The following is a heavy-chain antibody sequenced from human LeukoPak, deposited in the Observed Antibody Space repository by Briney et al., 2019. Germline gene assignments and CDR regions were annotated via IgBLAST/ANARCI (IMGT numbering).Heavy chain of an antibody. CDR1: GVFFSDYY. V-gene: IGHV4-34*01. Sequence: SEALSLTCAVYGVFFSDYYWNWIRQPPGKGLEWIGEINHSGSTNYNPSLKSRVTISVDTSKNQFSLKLGSVTAADTAVYYCASLDSSVYYGMDVWGQGTTVTVSS. CDR3: ASLDSSVYYGMDV. D-gene: IGHD3-22*01. CDR2: INHSGST. J-gene: IGHJ6*02.